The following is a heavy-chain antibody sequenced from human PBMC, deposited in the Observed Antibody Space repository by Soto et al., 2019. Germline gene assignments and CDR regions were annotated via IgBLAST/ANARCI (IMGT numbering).Heavy chain of an antibody. CDR1: GFTLGSYW. CDR3: ARDVSPGSSSLYLEAFGL. J-gene: IGHJ3*01. Sequence: EVQLVESGGGLVQPGGSLRLSCEASGFTLGSYWMTWVRQAPGKGLEWVANIKKDGSVKPYLDSLRGRFTISRDNAKTSLYLQMNSLSAEDTALYYCARDVSPGSSSLYLEAFGLWGQGTMVTVSS. CDR2: IKKDGSVK. D-gene: IGHD6-13*01. V-gene: IGHV3-7*05.